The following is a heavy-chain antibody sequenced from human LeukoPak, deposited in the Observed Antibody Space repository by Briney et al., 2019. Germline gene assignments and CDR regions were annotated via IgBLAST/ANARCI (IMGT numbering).Heavy chain of an antibody. D-gene: IGHD4-17*01. Sequence: ASVKVSCKASGYSFTSYDINWVRQAPGQGLEWMGWINTNTGNPTYAQGFTGRFVFSLDTSVSTAYLQISSLKAEDTAVYYCARDGTSPSYGDYGFYYYGMDVWGQGTTVTVSS. J-gene: IGHJ6*02. CDR1: GYSFTSYD. CDR3: ARDGTSPSYGDYGFYYYGMDV. CDR2: INTNTGNP. V-gene: IGHV7-4-1*02.